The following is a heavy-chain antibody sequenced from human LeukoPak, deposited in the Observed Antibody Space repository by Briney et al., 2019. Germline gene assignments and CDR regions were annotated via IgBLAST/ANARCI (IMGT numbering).Heavy chain of an antibody. J-gene: IGHJ4*02. CDR2: IYSGGST. D-gene: IGHD5-18*01. Sequence: GGSLRLSCAASGFTVSSNYMSWVRQAPGKGLEWVSVIYSGGSTYYADSVKGRFTISRDNSKNTLYLQMNSLRAEDTAVYYCARASSGYSYGHYFDYWAREPWSPSPQ. V-gene: IGHV3-66*02. CDR1: GFTVSSNY. CDR3: ARASSGYSYGHYFDY.